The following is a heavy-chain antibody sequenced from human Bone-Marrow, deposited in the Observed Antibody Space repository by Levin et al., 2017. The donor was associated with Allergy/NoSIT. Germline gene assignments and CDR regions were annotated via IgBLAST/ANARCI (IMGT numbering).Heavy chain of an antibody. CDR2: ISAYNGNT. J-gene: IGHJ6*02. CDR1: GYTFTSYG. V-gene: IGHV1-18*01. Sequence: GASVKVSCKASGYTFTSYGISWVRQAPGQGLEWMGWISAYNGNTNYAQKLQGRVTMTTDTSTSTAYMELRSLRSDDTAVYYCARHCIAAAGCFYYYYGMDVWGQGTTVTVSS. D-gene: IGHD6-13*01. CDR3: ARHCIAAAGCFYYYYGMDV.